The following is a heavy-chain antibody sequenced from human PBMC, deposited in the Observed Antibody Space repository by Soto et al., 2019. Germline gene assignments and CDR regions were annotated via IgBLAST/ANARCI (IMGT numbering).Heavy chain of an antibody. V-gene: IGHV3-64*01. CDR3: ARGIAGSVYGMDV. CDR1: GFTFNRYA. CDR2: ISSNGGST. Sequence: PGGSLRLSCAASGFTFNRYAMSWVRQAPGKGLEYVSAISSNGGSTYYANSVKGRFTISRDNSKNTLYLQMGSLRAEDMAVYYCARGIAGSVYGMDVWGQGTTVTVSS. D-gene: IGHD2-15*01. J-gene: IGHJ6*02.